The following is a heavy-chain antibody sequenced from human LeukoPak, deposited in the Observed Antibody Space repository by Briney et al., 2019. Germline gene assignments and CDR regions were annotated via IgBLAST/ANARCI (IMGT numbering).Heavy chain of an antibody. Sequence: SETLSLTCTVSGGSVSSGSYYWSWIRQPPGKGLEWIGYIYYSGSTNYNPSLKSRVTISVDTSKNQFSLKLSSVTAADTAVYYCASPIIAVAGTDYYGMDVWGQGTTVTVSS. CDR1: GGSVSSGSYY. V-gene: IGHV4-61*01. CDR3: ASPIIAVAGTDYYGMDV. D-gene: IGHD6-19*01. CDR2: IYYSGST. J-gene: IGHJ6*02.